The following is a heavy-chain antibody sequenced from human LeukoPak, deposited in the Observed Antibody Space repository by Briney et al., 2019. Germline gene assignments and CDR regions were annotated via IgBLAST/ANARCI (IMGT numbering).Heavy chain of an antibody. J-gene: IGHJ6*02. D-gene: IGHD4-23*01. CDR2: IHYSGGT. CDR3: ARELGATVVNYGMDV. CDR1: GGSISNYY. Sequence: PETLSLTCTVSGGSISNYYWSWIRQPPGKGLEWIGYIHYSGGTNYNPSLKSRVTISVDTSKNQLSLKLTSMTAADTAVYYCARELGATVVNYGMDVWGQGTAVTVSS. V-gene: IGHV4-59*01.